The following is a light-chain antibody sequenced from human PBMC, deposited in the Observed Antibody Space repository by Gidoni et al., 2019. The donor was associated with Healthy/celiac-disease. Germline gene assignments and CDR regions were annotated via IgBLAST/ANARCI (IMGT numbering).Light chain of an antibody. CDR3: QQRSNWPG. V-gene: IGKV3-11*01. CDR2: DAS. CDR1: QSVRSY. Sequence: DIVLTQSPATLSLSPGERATLSCRASQSVRSYLAWYQQKPGQAPRLLIYDASNRATGIPARFSGSGSGTDFTLTISSLEPEDFAVYYCQQRSNWPGFGGGTKVEIK. J-gene: IGKJ4*01.